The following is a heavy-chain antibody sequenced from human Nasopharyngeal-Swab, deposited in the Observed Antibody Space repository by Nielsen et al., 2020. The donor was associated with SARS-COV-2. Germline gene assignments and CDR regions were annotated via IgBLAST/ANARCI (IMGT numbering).Heavy chain of an antibody. V-gene: IGHV3-48*01. CDR2: ISSSSITI. D-gene: IGHD6-13*01. Sequence: GESLKISCAASGFTFSSYSMNWVRQAPGKGLEWISYISSSSITIYYADSVKGRFTISRDNAKNSLYLQMNSLRAEDTAVYYCANSGGSSWYFGPYIDDWGQGTLVTVSS. J-gene: IGHJ4*02. CDR3: ANSGGSSWYFGPYIDD. CDR1: GFTFSSYS.